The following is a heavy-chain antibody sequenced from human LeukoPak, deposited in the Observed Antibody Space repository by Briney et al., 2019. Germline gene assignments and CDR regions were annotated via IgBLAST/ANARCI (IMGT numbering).Heavy chain of an antibody. J-gene: IGHJ4*02. D-gene: IGHD6-13*01. Sequence: GGSLRLSCAASGFTFSSYAMHWVRQAPGKGLEWVAVISYDGSNKYYADSVKGRFTISRDNSKNTLYLQMNSLRAEDTAVYYCAKDRGYSSSFLFDYWGQGTLVTVSS. CDR2: ISYDGSNK. CDR3: AKDRGYSSSFLFDY. CDR1: GFTFSSYA. V-gene: IGHV3-30*04.